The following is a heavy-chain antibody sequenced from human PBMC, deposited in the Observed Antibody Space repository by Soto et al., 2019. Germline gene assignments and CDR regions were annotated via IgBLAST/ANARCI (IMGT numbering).Heavy chain of an antibody. J-gene: IGHJ4*02. CDR1: GFTFSSYD. CDR2: IGTAGDP. V-gene: IGHV3-13*05. D-gene: IGHD6-6*01. Sequence: EVQLVESGGGLVQPGGSLRLSCAASGFTFSSYDMHWVHQATGKGLEWVSAIGTAGDPYYPGSVKGRFTISRENAKNSLYLQMNSLRAGDTAVYYCARSSSSGYYFDYWGQGTLVTVSS. CDR3: ARSSSSGYYFDY.